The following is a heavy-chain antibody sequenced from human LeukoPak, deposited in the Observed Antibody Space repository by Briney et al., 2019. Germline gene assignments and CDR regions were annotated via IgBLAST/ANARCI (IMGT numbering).Heavy chain of an antibody. CDR3: TRERRGSYYAFES. Sequence: GGSLRLACAASGFSVSDYCIRWLRQSPGKGPEWSSYVMSGRGSTNYADSVKGRFTISRDNAKNSVALQLDGLRADDTAVYFCTRERRGSYYAFESWGQGTLVTVSS. CDR1: GFSVSDYC. CDR2: VMSGRGST. V-gene: IGHV3-11*05. J-gene: IGHJ4*02. D-gene: IGHD1-26*01.